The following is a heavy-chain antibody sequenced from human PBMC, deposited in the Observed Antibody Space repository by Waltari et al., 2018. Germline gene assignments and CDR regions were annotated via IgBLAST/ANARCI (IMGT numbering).Heavy chain of an antibody. D-gene: IGHD3-22*01. V-gene: IGHV1-24*01. CDR3: AMYYYDSSGYYAFDI. CDR1: GYTLTELS. Sequence: QVQLVQYGAEVKKPGASVKVSCKVSGYTLTELSMHWVRQAPGAGLEWMGGFVPEDGETIYAEKFQGRGTRTEDASTDTAYMELSSLRTEDTAVYYCAMYYYDSSGYYAFDIWGQGTMVTVSS. J-gene: IGHJ3*02. CDR2: FVPEDGET.